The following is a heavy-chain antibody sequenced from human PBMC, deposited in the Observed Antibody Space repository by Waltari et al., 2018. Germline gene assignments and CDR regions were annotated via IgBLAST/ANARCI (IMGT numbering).Heavy chain of an antibody. J-gene: IGHJ4*02. CDR1: GGSISSSSYY. Sequence: QLQLQESGPGLVKPSETLSLTCTVSGGSISSSSYYWGWIRQPPGKGLEWIGSIYCSGSTYYNPSLKSRVTISVDTSKTQFSLKLSSVTAADTAVYYCARGYCSGDSGSVYFDYWGQGTLVTVSS. D-gene: IGHD2-15*01. CDR2: IYCSGST. CDR3: ARGYCSGDSGSVYFDY. V-gene: IGHV4-39*01.